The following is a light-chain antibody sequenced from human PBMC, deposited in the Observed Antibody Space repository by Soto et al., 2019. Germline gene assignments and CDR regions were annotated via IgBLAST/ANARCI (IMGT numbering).Light chain of an antibody. CDR2: DAS. Sequence: DIQMTQSPSSLSASVGDRVTITCQASQDISNYLNWYQQEPGKAPKLLIYDASNLETGVPSRFSGSGSGTDFTFTISSLQHEDIVTYHCQKYQHLPRVTFGPWTKVNIK. J-gene: IGKJ3*01. CDR3: QKYQHLPRVT. V-gene: IGKV1-33*01. CDR1: QDISNY.